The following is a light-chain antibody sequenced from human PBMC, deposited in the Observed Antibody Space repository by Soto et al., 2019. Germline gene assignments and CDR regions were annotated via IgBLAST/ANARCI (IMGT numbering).Light chain of an antibody. CDR1: QGISNS. Sequence: DVQMTQSPSSLSASVGDRVTITCRASQGISNSLARYQQRPGRVPKLLIYGASNLQSEVPSRFSGSGSGTDFTLTISSLQPEDVATYYCQKYDSAARTFGQGTKV. V-gene: IGKV1-27*01. CDR2: GAS. CDR3: QKYDSAART. J-gene: IGKJ1*01.